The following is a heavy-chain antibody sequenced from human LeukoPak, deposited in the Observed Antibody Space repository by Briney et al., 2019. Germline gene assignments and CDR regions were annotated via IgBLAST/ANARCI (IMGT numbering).Heavy chain of an antibody. CDR3: ATLSSSWYRGDY. CDR2: IYISGST. D-gene: IGHD6-13*01. Sequence: SSETLSLTCTVSGGSISTNHYWNWIRQPAGKGLEWIGRIYISGSTNYNPSLQSRITVSVDTSKNQFSLKLSSVTAADTAVYYCATLSSSWYRGDYWGQGTLVTVSS. V-gene: IGHV4-4*07. CDR1: GGSISTNHY. J-gene: IGHJ4*02.